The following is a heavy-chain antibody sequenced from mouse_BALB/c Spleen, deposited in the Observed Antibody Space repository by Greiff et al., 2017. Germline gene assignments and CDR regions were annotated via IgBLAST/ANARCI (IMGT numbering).Heavy chain of an antibody. V-gene: IGHV14-3*02. Sequence: VHVKQSGAELVKPGASVKLSCTASGFNIKDTYMHWVKQRPEQGLEWIGRIDPANGNTKYDPKFQGKATITADTSSNTAYLQLSSLTSEDTAVYYCASSPTLLRGDFDVWGAGTTVTVSS. CDR3: ASSPTLLRGDFDV. J-gene: IGHJ1*01. CDR1: GFNIKDTY. CDR2: IDPANGNT. D-gene: IGHD1-2*01.